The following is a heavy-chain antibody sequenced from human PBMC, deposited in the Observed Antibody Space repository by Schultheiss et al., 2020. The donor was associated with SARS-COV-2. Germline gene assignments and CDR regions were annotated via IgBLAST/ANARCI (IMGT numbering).Heavy chain of an antibody. CDR2: ISSSSSYI. J-gene: IGHJ4*02. V-gene: IGHV3-21*04. Sequence: GGSLRLSCAASGFTFSSYGMHWVRQASGKGLEWVSSISSSSSYIYYADSVKGRFTISRDNAKNSLYVQMNSLRAEDTAVYYCAREGPSKGGDYYDSGSPDYWGQGTLVTVSS. CDR1: GFTFSSYG. D-gene: IGHD3-22*01. CDR3: AREGPSKGGDYYDSGSPDY.